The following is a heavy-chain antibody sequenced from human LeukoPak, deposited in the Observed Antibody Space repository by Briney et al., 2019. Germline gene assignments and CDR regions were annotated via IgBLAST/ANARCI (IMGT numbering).Heavy chain of an antibody. CDR1: GNSFASSW. J-gene: IGHJ4*02. D-gene: IGHD6-19*01. Sequence: GESLKISCKDSGNSFASSWIGWVRQMPGKGLEWMGVIYPGDSNTKYSPSFQGQVTISADKSISTAYLQWSSLKASDTAMYYCGRLRGWPNYFDYWGQGTLVTVSS. CDR2: IYPGDSNT. V-gene: IGHV5-51*01. CDR3: GRLRGWPNYFDY.